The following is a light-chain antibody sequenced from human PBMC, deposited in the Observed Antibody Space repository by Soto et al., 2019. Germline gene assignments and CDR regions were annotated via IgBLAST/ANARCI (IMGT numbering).Light chain of an antibody. CDR3: QQYSKWPIT. CDR2: DAS. Sequence: EIVMTQSPATLSVSPGERATLSCRASQSVSSNLAWYQQKPGQAPRLLIYDASTRATGIPARYSGSGSGTEFTLTISSLQSEDFAVYYCQQYSKWPITFGQGTRLEIK. J-gene: IGKJ5*01. CDR1: QSVSSN. V-gene: IGKV3-15*01.